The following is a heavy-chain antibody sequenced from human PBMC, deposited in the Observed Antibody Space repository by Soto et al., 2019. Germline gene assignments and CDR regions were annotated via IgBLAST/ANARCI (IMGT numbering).Heavy chain of an antibody. V-gene: IGHV3-7*01. Sequence: EVPLVESGGGLVQPGGSLRLSCVDSGFTFSSYWMSWVRQAPVKGLEWVGNIKQDGSEENYVDSVKGRFTISRDNAKNSMYRQMNSLRAEDTAVYYCARIAASGRGWDVWGQGTTVVVSS. CDR2: IKQDGSEE. J-gene: IGHJ6*02. D-gene: IGHD6-13*01. CDR1: GFTFSSYW. CDR3: ARIAASGRGWDV.